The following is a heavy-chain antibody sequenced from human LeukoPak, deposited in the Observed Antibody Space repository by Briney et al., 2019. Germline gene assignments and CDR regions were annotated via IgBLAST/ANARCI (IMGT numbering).Heavy chain of an antibody. CDR3: ARVLGYDVLTGYNRGWFFDL. J-gene: IGHJ2*01. CDR1: GVSISSGGYY. CDR2: IYYTGAT. D-gene: IGHD3-9*01. V-gene: IGHV4-31*03. Sequence: PSETLSLTCTVSGVSISSGGYYWTWIRQHPAKGLEWLGYIYYTGATYYNPSVKSRLTLSVGTSENQFSLRLSSLTAADTAVYYCARVLGYDVLTGYNRGWFFDLWGRGTLVTVSS.